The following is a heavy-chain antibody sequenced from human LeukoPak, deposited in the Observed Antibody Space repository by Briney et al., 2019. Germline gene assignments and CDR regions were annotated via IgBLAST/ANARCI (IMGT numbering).Heavy chain of an antibody. CDR2: INNNGVST. D-gene: IGHD3-9*01. V-gene: IGHV3-64D*06. Sequence: GGSLRLSCSASGFIFSNYAMHWVRQAPGKGLEYVAVINNNGVSTYYADSVEGRFTISRDNSRNKVYLQMSSLRAEDTAVYYCVKQGDDIATHYYIGYFDYWGQGTLVTVSS. J-gene: IGHJ4*02. CDR1: GFIFSNYA. CDR3: VKQGDDIATHYYIGYFDY.